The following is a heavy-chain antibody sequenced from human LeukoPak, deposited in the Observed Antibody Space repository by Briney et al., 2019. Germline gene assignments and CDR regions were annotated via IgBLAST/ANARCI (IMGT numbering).Heavy chain of an antibody. CDR2: TRYDGSKK. CDR1: GFTFSSYG. J-gene: IGHJ3*02. D-gene: IGHD2-2*01. V-gene: IGHV3-30*02. CDR3: AKDRVGYCSSTSCYSAFDM. Sequence: GGSLRLSCAASGFTFSSYGMHWVRQAPGKGLEWVAFTRYDGSKKYYVDSVKGRFTISRDNSKNTLYLQMNGLRAEDTAVYYCAKDRVGYCSSTSCYSAFDMWGQGTMVTVSS.